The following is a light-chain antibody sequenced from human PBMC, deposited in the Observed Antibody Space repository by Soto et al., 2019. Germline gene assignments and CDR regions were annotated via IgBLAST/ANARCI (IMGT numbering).Light chain of an antibody. J-gene: IGKJ5*01. CDR1: QSLSGGY. V-gene: IGKV3-20*01. CDR3: QQNGSLPIT. CDR2: SAS. Sequence: EIVLTQSPGTLSLSPGERATLSCRTSQSLSGGYLAWFQQKPGQTPRLLIYSASNRATGIPDRFSGSGSGTDFTRPISRLEPEDFVVYYCQQNGSLPITFGQGTRLEIK.